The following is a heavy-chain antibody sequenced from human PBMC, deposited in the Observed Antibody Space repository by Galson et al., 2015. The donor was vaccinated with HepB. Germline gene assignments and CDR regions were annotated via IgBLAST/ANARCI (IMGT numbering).Heavy chain of an antibody. CDR3: ARAHSGDCSGGSCYVWFDP. V-gene: IGHV1-18*04. Sequence: SVKVSCKASGYTFTSYGISWVRQAPGQGLEWMGWISAYNGNTNYAQKLQGRVTMTTDTSTSTAYMELRSLRSDDTAVYYCARAHSGDCSGGSCYVWFDPWGQGTLVTVSS. CDR2: ISAYNGNT. J-gene: IGHJ5*02. D-gene: IGHD2-15*01. CDR1: GYTFTSYG.